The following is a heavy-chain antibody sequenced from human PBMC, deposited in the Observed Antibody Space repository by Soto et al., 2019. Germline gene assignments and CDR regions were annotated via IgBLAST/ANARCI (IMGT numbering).Heavy chain of an antibody. D-gene: IGHD3-10*01. V-gene: IGHV4-39*07. J-gene: IGHJ4*02. CDR1: GGSISSSSFH. CDR2: IYYSGST. Sequence: SETLSLTCTVSGGSISSSSFHWGWIRQPPGKGLEWIGCIYYSGSTYYNPSLKSRVTISVDTSKNQFSLKLSSVTAADTAVYYCARAPRGNYGYPSYFDYWGQGTLVTVSS. CDR3: ARAPRGNYGYPSYFDY.